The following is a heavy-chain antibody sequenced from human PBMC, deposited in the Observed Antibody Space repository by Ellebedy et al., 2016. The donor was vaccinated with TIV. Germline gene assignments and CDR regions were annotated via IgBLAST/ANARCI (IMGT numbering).Heavy chain of an antibody. CDR3: ARDPVGVGPAFDV. D-gene: IGHD4-23*01. CDR2: ITESGGNT. J-gene: IGHJ3*01. Sequence: PGGSLRLSCAASGFTFNSYAMHWVRQAPGKGLEWVSSITESGGNTYYADSVKGRFTISRDNSQDTLYLHMNSLRAEDTAIYYCARDPVGVGPAFDVWGQGTMVTVSS. CDR1: GFTFNSYA. V-gene: IGHV3-23*01.